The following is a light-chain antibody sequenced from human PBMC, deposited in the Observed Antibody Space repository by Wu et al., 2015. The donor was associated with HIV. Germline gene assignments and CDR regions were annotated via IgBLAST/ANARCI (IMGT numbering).Light chain of an antibody. CDR3: QQYGRSLWT. CDR2: GTS. J-gene: IGKJ1*01. V-gene: IGKV3-20*01. CDR1: QSIASPY. Sequence: ETVLTQSPGTLSLSPGDRATLSCRASQSIASPYLAWYQQKPGQAPRLLISGTSIRATGNPDRFIGSGSGTDFTLTISRLEPEDFAVYYCQQYGRSLWTFGQGTKVEIK.